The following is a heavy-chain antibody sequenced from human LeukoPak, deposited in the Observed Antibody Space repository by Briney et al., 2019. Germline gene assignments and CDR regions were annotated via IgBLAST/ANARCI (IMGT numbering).Heavy chain of an antibody. Sequence: PSETLSLTCTVSGGSINSYYWSWIRQSPGKGLEWIGYSSYSGNTNYNPSLKSRLTISLDTSKKQFSLKLSSVTAADTAVYYCARGLGSVSYVYYYGMDVWGQGTTVTVSS. CDR2: SSYSGNT. D-gene: IGHD3-10*01. V-gene: IGHV4-59*01. CDR1: GGSINSYY. J-gene: IGHJ6*02. CDR3: ARGLGSVSYVYYYGMDV.